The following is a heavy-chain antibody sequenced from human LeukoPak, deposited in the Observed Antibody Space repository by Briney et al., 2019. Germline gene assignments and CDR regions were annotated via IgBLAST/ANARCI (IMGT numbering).Heavy chain of an antibody. Sequence: SETLSLTCSVSGGSISSSSYYWGWIRQPPGKGLEWIGSIYYSGRNYYKPSLKSRATISVDTSKNQFSLKLRSVTAADTAVYYCASIADRSTNFDYWGQGTLVTVSS. CDR1: GGSISSSSYY. D-gene: IGHD6-13*01. J-gene: IGHJ4*02. CDR3: ASIADRSTNFDY. CDR2: IYYSGRN. V-gene: IGHV4-39*01.